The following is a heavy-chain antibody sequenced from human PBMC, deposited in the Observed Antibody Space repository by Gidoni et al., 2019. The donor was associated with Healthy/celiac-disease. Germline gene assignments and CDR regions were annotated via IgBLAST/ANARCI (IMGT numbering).Heavy chain of an antibody. CDR3: ARHGIVVHRGYPSVDY. CDR2: IYPGDSDT. J-gene: IGHJ4*02. V-gene: IGHV5-51*01. CDR1: GYSFTSYW. D-gene: IGHD1-26*01. Sequence: EVQLVQSGAEVKKPGESLKISCKGSGYSFTSYWIGWVRQMPGKGLEWMGIIYPGDSDTRYIPSFQGQVTISADKSISTAYLQWSSLKASDTAMYYCARHGIVVHRGYPSVDYWGQGTLVTVSS.